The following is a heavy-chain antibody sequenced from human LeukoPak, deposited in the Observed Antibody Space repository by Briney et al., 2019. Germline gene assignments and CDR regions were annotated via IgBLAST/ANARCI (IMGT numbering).Heavy chain of an antibody. V-gene: IGHV1-2*02. CDR3: ASGSSGYFAY. J-gene: IGHJ4*02. Sequence: ASVNVSCRASGYTFTGYYMHGVRQAPGQGLEWMGWINPNSGGTNYAQKFQGRVTMTRDTSISTAYMELRRLRSDDTAVYYCASGSSGYFAYWGQGTLVTVSS. CDR2: INPNSGGT. D-gene: IGHD6-19*01. CDR1: GYTFTGYY.